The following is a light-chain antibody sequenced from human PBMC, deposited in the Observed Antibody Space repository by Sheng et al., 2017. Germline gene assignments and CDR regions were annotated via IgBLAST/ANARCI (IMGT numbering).Light chain of an antibody. Sequence: QSALTQPASVSASPGQSITISCTGTSYDVGGYNYVSWYQQHPGKAPKLLIHDVSNRPSGVSNRFSGSKSGNTASLTISGLQAEDEADYYCSSYTSGSTLFGGGTKLTVL. CDR1: SYDVGGYNY. J-gene: IGLJ2*01. CDR2: DVS. CDR3: SSYTSGSTL. V-gene: IGLV2-14*01.